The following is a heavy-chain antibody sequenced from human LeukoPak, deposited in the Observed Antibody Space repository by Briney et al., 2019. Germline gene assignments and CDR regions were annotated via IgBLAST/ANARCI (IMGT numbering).Heavy chain of an antibody. J-gene: IGHJ4*02. CDR2: ISPSGDIT. CDR3: AKDDAWLRFGE. Sequence: GGSLRLSCAASGFTFSSYAMSWVRQAPGKGLDGVAGISPSGDITYYADAVKGRFTISRDNSKNTLYLEVISLTAEDTAVYYCAKDDAWLRFGEWSQGTLVTVSS. V-gene: IGHV3-23*01. CDR1: GFTFSSYA. D-gene: IGHD3-10*01.